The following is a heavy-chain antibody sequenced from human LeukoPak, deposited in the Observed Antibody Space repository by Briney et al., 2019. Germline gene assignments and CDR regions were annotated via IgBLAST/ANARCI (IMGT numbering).Heavy chain of an antibody. CDR1: GGSISSSSYY. D-gene: IGHD3-16*02. CDR2: IYYSGST. CDR3: ARDSNDYVWGSYRPHITYFDL. Sequence: ASETLSLTCTVSGGSISSSSYYWGWIRQPPGKGLEWIGSIYYSGSTYYNPSLKSRVTISVDTSKNQFSLKLSSVTAADTAVYYCARDSNDYVWGSYRPHITYFDLWGRGTLVTVSS. V-gene: IGHV4-39*07. J-gene: IGHJ2*01.